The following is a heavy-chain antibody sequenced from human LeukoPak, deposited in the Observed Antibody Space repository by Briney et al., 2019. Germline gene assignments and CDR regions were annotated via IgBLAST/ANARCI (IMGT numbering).Heavy chain of an antibody. V-gene: IGHV1-8*01. CDR2: MNPNSGNT. CDR1: GYTFTNYD. CDR3: AKLRNKLITKDGFDV. D-gene: IGHD3-3*01. J-gene: IGHJ3*01. Sequence: ASVRVSCKASGYTFTNYDINWVRQASGQGLEWMGWMNPNSGNTGPAQKFQGRVTMTSNTSISTAYMELSSLRSEDTAVYYCAKLRNKLITKDGFDVWGQGTMVTVSS.